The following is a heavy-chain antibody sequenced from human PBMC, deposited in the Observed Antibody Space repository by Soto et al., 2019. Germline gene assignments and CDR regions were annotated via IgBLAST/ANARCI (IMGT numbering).Heavy chain of an antibody. CDR3: ARVYDTVAVPLVYYGLDV. V-gene: IGHV1-2*02. Sequence: ASGKVSCKASGYTFTGYYMHWVRQAPGQGLEWMGWINPNSGGTNYAQKFQGRVTMTRDTSISTAYMELSRLRSDDTDVYYCARVYDTVAVPLVYYGLDVWGQVTTVPAS. D-gene: IGHD1-1*01. CDR2: INPNSGGT. J-gene: IGHJ6*02. CDR1: GYTFTGYY.